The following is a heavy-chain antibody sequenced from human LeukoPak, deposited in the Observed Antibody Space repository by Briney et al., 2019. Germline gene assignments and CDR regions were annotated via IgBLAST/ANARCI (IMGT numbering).Heavy chain of an antibody. J-gene: IGHJ3*02. CDR1: GFTFRSYS. V-gene: IGHV3-21*01. CDR3: ARDFLVGAFDI. Sequence: PGGSLRLSCAASGFTFRSYSMNWVRQAPGKGLEWVSSISSSSSYIYYADSVKGRFTISRDNAKNSLYLQMNSLRAEDTAVYYCARDFLVGAFDIWGQGTMVTVSS. CDR2: ISSSSSYI. D-gene: IGHD2-2*01.